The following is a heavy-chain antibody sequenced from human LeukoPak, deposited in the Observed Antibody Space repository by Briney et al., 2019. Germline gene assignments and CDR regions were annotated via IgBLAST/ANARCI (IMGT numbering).Heavy chain of an antibody. Sequence: SETLSLTCTVSGGSISSGGYYWSWIRQHPGKGLEWIGYIYYSGSTYYNPSLKSRVTISVDTSKNQFSLKLSSVTAADTAVYYCARDGGITGTTFDYWGQGTLVTVSS. CDR1: GGSISSGGYY. V-gene: IGHV4-31*03. CDR2: IYYSGST. CDR3: ARDGGITGTTFDY. D-gene: IGHD1-14*01. J-gene: IGHJ4*02.